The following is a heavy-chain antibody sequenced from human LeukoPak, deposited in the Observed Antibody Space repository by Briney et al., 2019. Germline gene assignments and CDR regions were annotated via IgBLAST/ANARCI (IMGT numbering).Heavy chain of an antibody. J-gene: IGHJ4*02. CDR2: IYYNGNT. D-gene: IGHD4-23*01. CDR3: ARAVHGSYSYGNFDC. CDR1: GGSISSGDYY. V-gene: IGHV4-30-4*01. Sequence: SGTLSLTCTVSGGSISSGDYYWSWIRQPPGKGLEWIGYIYYNGNTYYNPSLKSRVTISVATSKNHFSLELISMTAADTAGYYCARAVHGSYSYGNFDCWGQGTLVIVSS.